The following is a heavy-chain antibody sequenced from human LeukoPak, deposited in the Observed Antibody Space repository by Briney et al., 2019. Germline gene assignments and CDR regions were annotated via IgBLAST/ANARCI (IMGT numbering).Heavy chain of an antibody. J-gene: IGHJ4*02. Sequence: GGSLRLSCAASGFTFSSYSMNWVRQTPGKGLEWVSSISSSSSYIYYADSVKGRFTISRDNAKNSLYLQMNSLRAEDTAVYYCARVEYCSSTSCPWDYWGQGTLVTVSS. CDR1: GFTFSSYS. V-gene: IGHV3-21*01. CDR3: ARVEYCSSTSCPWDY. CDR2: ISSSSSYI. D-gene: IGHD2-2*01.